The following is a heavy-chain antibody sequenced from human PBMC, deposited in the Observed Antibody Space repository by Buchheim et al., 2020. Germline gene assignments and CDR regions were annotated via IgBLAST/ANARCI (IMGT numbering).Heavy chain of an antibody. J-gene: IGHJ4*02. CDR2: IYYSGRT. V-gene: IGHV4-39*01. CDR3: ARQLDGYNGKRFDF. Sequence: QVQLQESGPGLVKPSETLSLTCTVSGASVGLSSYYWGWIRQPPGKGLEWIGNIYYSGRTLYNPSLQSRVTISIDTPENQFSLHLSSVTAADTAVYYCARQLDGYNGKRFDFWGQGTL. CDR1: GASVGLSSYY. D-gene: IGHD5-24*01.